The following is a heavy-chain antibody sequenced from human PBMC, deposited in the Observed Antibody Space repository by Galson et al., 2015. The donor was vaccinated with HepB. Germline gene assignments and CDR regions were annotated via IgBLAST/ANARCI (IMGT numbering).Heavy chain of an antibody. D-gene: IGHD3-16*01. V-gene: IGHV3-21*01. CDR3: ARGEVADLGADAFDI. Sequence: SLRLSCAASGFTFSSYSMNWVRQAPGKGLEWVSSISSSSSYIYYADSVKGRFTISRDNAKNSLYLQMNSLRAEDTAVYYCARGEVADLGADAFDIWGQGTMVTVSS. CDR2: ISSSSSYI. CDR1: GFTFSSYS. J-gene: IGHJ3*02.